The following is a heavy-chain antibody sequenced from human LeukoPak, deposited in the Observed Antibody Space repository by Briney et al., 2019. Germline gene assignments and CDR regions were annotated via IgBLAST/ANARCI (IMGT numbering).Heavy chain of an antibody. CDR2: IYYSGST. V-gene: IGHV4-39*07. CDR3: ARGGYYGSGNDFRFDP. D-gene: IGHD3-10*01. Sequence: PSETLSLTCTVSGGSISSSSYYWGWIRQPPGEGLEWIGSIYYSGSTYYNPSLKSRVTISVDTSKNQFSLKLTSVTAADTAVYFCARGGYYGSGNDFRFDPWGQGTLVTVSS. J-gene: IGHJ5*02. CDR1: GGSISSSSYY.